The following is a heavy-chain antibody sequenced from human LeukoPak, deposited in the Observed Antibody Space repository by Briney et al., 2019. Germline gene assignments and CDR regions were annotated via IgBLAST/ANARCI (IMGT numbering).Heavy chain of an antibody. J-gene: IGHJ4*02. CDR1: GFTFSGFS. V-gene: IGHV3-73*01. D-gene: IGHD5-24*01. CDR2: IRNKANNYAT. Sequence: GGSLRLFCAASGFTFSGFSLHWVRQASGKGLEWVGRIRNKANNYATTYAASVRGRFTISRDDSKNTAYLQMNSLKTEDTALYYCATSSNAYNDHWGQGTLVTVSS. CDR3: ATSSNAYNDH.